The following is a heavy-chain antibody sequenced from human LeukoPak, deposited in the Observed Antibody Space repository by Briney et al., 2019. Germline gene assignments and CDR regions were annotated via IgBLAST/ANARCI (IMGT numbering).Heavy chain of an antibody. J-gene: IGHJ4*02. Sequence: SETLSLTCTVPGYSISSGFYWGWIRQPPGKGREGIGSIYHSGTTYHNPSLKSRVTISVDTSKTQFSLKLSSVTAADTAVYYCARDLEGGWGQGTLVTVSS. CDR3: ARDLEGG. CDR2: IYHSGTT. V-gene: IGHV4-38-2*02. CDR1: GYSISSGFY. D-gene: IGHD3-16*01.